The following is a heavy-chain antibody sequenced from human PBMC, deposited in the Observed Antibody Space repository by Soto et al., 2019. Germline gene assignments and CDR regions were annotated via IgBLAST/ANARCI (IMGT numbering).Heavy chain of an antibody. J-gene: IGHJ5*02. Sequence: QVQLVESGGGVVQPGRSLRLSCAASGFTFSSYGMHWVRQAPGKGLEWVAVISYDGSNKYYADSVKGRFTISRDNSKNTLYLQMNSLRAEDTAVYYCANDIDIYGSGSHNWFDPWGQGTLVTVSS. CDR2: ISYDGSNK. D-gene: IGHD3-10*01. CDR3: ANDIDIYGSGSHNWFDP. CDR1: GFTFSSYG. V-gene: IGHV3-30*18.